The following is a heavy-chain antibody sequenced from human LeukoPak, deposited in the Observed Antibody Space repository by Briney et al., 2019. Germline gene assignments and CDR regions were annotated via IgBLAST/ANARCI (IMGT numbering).Heavy chain of an antibody. CDR2: ISESGGST. V-gene: IGHV3-23*01. Sequence: GGSLRLSCVVSGFTFSTSAMSWVRQAPGKGLEWVSGISESGGSTYYADSVEGRFTSSRDNSKNTLYLQMNNLRAEDTAAYYCAKGSFWGQGTLVTVSS. J-gene: IGHJ4*02. CDR1: GFTFSTSA. D-gene: IGHD3-10*01. CDR3: AKGSF.